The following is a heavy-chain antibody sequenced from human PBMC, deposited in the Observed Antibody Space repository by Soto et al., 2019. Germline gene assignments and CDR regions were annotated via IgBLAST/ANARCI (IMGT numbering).Heavy chain of an antibody. J-gene: IGHJ4*02. CDR1: GFTVNDNY. V-gene: IGHV3-66*01. CDR2: IYSGGKT. Sequence: EVQLVESGGGLVQPGGSLRLSCVVSGFTVNDNYMSWVRQAPGKGLEWVSVIYSGGKTDYADSVRGRFTVSRDTSKNTLYLPMNSLRAEDTAVYHCTRDSSYYGAGRGVLDYWGQGTLVTVSS. D-gene: IGHD3-10*01. CDR3: TRDSSYYGAGRGVLDY.